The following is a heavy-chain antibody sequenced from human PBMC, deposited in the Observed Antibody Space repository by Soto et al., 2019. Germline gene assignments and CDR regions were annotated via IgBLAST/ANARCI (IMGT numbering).Heavy chain of an antibody. CDR2: ISYDGSNK. CDR1: GFTFSSYG. Sequence: GGSLRLSCAASGFTFSSYGMHWVRQAPGKGLEWVAVISYDGSNKYYADSVKGRFTISRDNSKNTLYLQMNSLRAEDTAVYYCAKAPYSSSPRTYYYYGMDVWGQGTRVTVSS. CDR3: AKAPYSSSPRTYYYYGMDV. D-gene: IGHD6-6*01. V-gene: IGHV3-30*18. J-gene: IGHJ6*02.